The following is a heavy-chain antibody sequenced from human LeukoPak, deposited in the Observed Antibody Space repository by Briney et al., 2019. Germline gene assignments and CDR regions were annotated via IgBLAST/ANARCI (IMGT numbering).Heavy chain of an antibody. CDR3: ARAAPPLYSSSTPFDY. J-gene: IGHJ4*02. Sequence: SETLSLTCTVSGGSISSGDYYWSWIRQPPGKGLEWIGYIYYSGSTYYNPSLKSRVTIPVDTSKNQFSLKLSSVTAADTAVYYCARAAPPLYSSSTPFDYWGQGTLVTVSS. CDR1: GGSISSGDYY. CDR2: IYYSGST. D-gene: IGHD6-13*01. V-gene: IGHV4-30-4*01.